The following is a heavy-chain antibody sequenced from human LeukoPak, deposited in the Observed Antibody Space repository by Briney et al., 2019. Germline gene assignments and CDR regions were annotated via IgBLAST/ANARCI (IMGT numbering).Heavy chain of an antibody. V-gene: IGHV4-30-4*08. CDR1: GGSISSGDYY. CDR2: IYYSGST. J-gene: IGHJ4*02. CDR3: ARRFWSGYYDYFDY. D-gene: IGHD3-3*01. Sequence: PSETLSLTCTVSGGSISSGDYYWSWIRQPPGKGLEWIGYIYYSGSTYYNPSLKGRVTISVDTSKNQFSLKLSSVTAADTAVYYCARRFWSGYYDYFDYWGQGTLVTVSS.